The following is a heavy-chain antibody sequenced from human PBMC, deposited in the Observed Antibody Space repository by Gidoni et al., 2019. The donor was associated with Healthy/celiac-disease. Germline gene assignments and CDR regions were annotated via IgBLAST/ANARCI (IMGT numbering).Heavy chain of an antibody. CDR2: IDPSDSYT. D-gene: IGHD4-17*01. CDR3: ARTWDYEHNWFDP. CDR1: GYSFTSYW. Sequence: EVQLVQSGAEVKKHGESLRISCKGSGYSFTSYWISCVRQMPGKGLEWMGRIDPSDSYTNYSPSFQCHVTISADKSISTAYLQWISLKASDTAMYYCARTWDYEHNWFDPWGQGTLVTVSS. J-gene: IGHJ5*02. V-gene: IGHV5-10-1*03.